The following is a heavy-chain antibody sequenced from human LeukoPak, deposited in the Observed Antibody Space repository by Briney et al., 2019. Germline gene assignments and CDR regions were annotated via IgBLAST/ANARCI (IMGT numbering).Heavy chain of an antibody. Sequence: GGSLRLSCEASEFSFSSYSLNWVRQAPGKGLEWVASISSSSSFIYYADSVKGRFTVSRDNAKNSLYLQMNSLRAEDTAVYYCARDPSTSQYYYYYYYMDVWGKGTTVTVSS. CDR1: EFSFSSYS. J-gene: IGHJ6*03. V-gene: IGHV3-21*01. D-gene: IGHD2-2*01. CDR2: ISSSSSFI. CDR3: ARDPSTSQYYYYYYYMDV.